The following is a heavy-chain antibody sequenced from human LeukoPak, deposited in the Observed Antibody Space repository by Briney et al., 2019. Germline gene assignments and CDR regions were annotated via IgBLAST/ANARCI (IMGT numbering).Heavy chain of an antibody. CDR1: GDSVSSNSAA. J-gene: IGHJ6*02. CDR3: ARVDLDWNDSPYYYYGMDV. V-gene: IGHV6-1*01. D-gene: IGHD1-1*01. CDR2: TYYRSKWYN. Sequence: SQTLSLTCAISGDSVSSNSAAWNWIRQSPSRGLEWLGRTYYRSKWYNDYAVSVKSRITINPDTSKNQFSLQLNSVTPEDTAVYYCARVDLDWNDSPYYYYGMDVWGQGTTVTVSS.